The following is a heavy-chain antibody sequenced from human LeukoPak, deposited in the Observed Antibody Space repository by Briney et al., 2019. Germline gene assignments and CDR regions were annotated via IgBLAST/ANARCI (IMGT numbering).Heavy chain of an antibody. D-gene: IGHD6-13*01. J-gene: IGHJ1*01. CDR1: GFTFSSYA. V-gene: IGHV3-23*01. CDR3: AKDGLANIAAAGYFQL. Sequence: GGSLRLSCAASGFTFSSYAMSWVRQAPGKGLEWVSAISGSGGSTYYADSVKGRFTISRDNSKNTLYLQMNSLRAGDTAVYYCAKDGLANIAAAGYFQLWGQGTLVTVSS. CDR2: ISGSGGST.